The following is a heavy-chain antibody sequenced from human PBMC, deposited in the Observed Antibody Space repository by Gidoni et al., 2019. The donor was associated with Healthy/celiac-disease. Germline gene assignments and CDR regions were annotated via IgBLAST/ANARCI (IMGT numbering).Heavy chain of an antibody. D-gene: IGHD3-22*01. V-gene: IGHV3-21*01. Sequence: EVQLVESGGGLVKPGGSVRLSCAASGLTFSSYSKNWVRQAPGKGLEWVSSISSSSSYIYYADSVKGRFTISRDNAKNSLYLQMNSLRAEDTAVYYCASLYYYDSSGYYYGRDYWGQGTLVTVSS. J-gene: IGHJ4*02. CDR2: ISSSSSYI. CDR1: GLTFSSYS. CDR3: ASLYYYDSSGYYYGRDY.